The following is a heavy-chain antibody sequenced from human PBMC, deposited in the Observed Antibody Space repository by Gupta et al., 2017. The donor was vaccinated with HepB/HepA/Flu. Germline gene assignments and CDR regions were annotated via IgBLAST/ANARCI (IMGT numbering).Heavy chain of an antibody. V-gene: IGHV6-1*01. CDR3: TRDRNTVYLFYGVDL. D-gene: IGHD4-17*01. CDR2: TYYRSKWYT. Sequence: QVQLNQSGPGLVEPSQTLPLTCAISGDSVSSNSAAWNWIRQSPSRGLEWLGRTYYRSKWYTDYALSVKSRITINPDTPKNQFSLHLNSVTPEDTAVYYCTRDRNTVYLFYGVDLWGPGTTVTVS. CDR1: GDSVSSNSAA. J-gene: IGHJ6*02.